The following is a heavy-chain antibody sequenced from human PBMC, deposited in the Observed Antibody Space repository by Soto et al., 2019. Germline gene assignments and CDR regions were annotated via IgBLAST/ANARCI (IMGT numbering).Heavy chain of an antibody. J-gene: IGHJ6*02. CDR2: INAGNGNT. Sequence: ASVKVSCKASGYTFTSYAMHWVRQAPGQRLEWMGWINAGNGNTKYSQKFQGRVTMTEDTSTDTAYMELSSLRSEDTAVYYCATNRAYSGYDSYYYYYGMDVWGQGTTVTVSS. CDR3: ATNRAYSGYDSYYYYYGMDV. D-gene: IGHD5-12*01. CDR1: GYTFTSYA. V-gene: IGHV1-3*01.